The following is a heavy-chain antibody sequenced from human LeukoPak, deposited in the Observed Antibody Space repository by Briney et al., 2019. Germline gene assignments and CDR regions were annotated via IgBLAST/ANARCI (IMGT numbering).Heavy chain of an antibody. CDR3: ARHYEPFDY. J-gene: IGHJ4*02. CDR2: IYYRGRP. Sequence: SETLSLTCTLSGGSISSGDYYWSWIRQPPGKCLEWLGYIYYRGRPYYNPSLKSRVTISVDTSKNQFSVKLSSVTAADTAVYYCARHYEPFDYWGQGTLVTVSS. V-gene: IGHV4-30-4*01. D-gene: IGHD4-17*01. CDR1: GGSISSGDYY.